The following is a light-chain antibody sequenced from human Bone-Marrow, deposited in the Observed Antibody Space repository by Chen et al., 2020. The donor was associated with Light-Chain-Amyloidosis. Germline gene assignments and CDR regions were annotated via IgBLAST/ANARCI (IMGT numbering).Light chain of an antibody. CDR1: SSDVGGYDL. CDR2: EGN. CDR3: FPHAGSLIPYV. J-gene: IGLJ1*01. Sequence: QSALTQPASVSGSLGQSITISCTGSSSDVGGYDLVSWYQQHPGKAPKLLLFEGNKRPSGVSTPFVGSKSGHPASLTIPGLWAKDPAYFSFFPHAGSLIPYVFRTGTKVTVL. V-gene: IGLV2-23*01.